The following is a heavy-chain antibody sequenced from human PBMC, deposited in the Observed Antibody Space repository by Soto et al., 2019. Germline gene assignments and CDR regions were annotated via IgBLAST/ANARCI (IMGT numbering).Heavy chain of an antibody. J-gene: IGHJ5*01. Sequence: SETLALACALSGGSIRDEADWGWIRQTPGKGLEWIGYIYHTGNTYYNPSLRSRVSISVDKSKSQFSLKLISVTAADTAVYFCARDEYQLLSSVSWFDSWGQGTLVTVSS. CDR2: IYHTGNT. V-gene: IGHV4-30-4*01. CDR1: GGSIRDEAD. D-gene: IGHD2-2*01. CDR3: ARDEYQLLSSVSWFDS.